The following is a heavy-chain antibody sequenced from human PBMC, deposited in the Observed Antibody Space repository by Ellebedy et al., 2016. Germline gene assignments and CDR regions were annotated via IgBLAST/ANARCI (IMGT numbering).Heavy chain of an antibody. CDR2: ISYDGSNK. CDR3: ASGGGDY. Sequence: GGSLRLXCAVSGLTFSPYAFPWVRQAPAMGLEWVAVISYDGSNKYYADSVKGRFTISRDNSKNTLYLQMTSLRAEDTAVYYCASGGGDYWGQGTLVTVSS. V-gene: IGHV3-30-3*01. CDR1: GLTFSPYA. J-gene: IGHJ4*02. D-gene: IGHD3-16*01.